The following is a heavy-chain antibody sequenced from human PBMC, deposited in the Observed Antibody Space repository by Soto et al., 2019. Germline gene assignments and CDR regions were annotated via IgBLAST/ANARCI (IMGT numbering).Heavy chain of an antibody. CDR2: ISGSGGST. V-gene: IGHV3-23*01. CDR1: GFTFSTYA. CDR3: AKGDVSATVVTYFDY. D-gene: IGHD4-17*01. J-gene: IGHJ4*02. Sequence: GGSLRLSCEGSGFTFSTYAMSWVRQAPGKGLEWVSAISGSGGSTYYADSVKGRFTISRDNSKNTLYLQMNSLRAEDTAVYYCAKGDVSATVVTYFDYWGQGTLVTVSS.